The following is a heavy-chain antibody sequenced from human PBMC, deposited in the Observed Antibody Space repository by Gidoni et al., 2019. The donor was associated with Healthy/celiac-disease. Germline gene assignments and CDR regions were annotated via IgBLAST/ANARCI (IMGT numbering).Heavy chain of an antibody. Sequence: QVQLQESGPGLVKPSQTLSLTCTVSGVSISSGGYYWSWIRQHPGKGLEWIGYIYYSGSTYYNPSLKSRVTISVDTSKNQFSLKLSSVTAADTAVYYCARDKGADCSSTSCPDAGMDVWGKGTTVTVSS. V-gene: IGHV4-31*03. CDR1: GVSISSGGYY. J-gene: IGHJ6*04. CDR2: IYYSGST. CDR3: ARDKGADCSSTSCPDAGMDV. D-gene: IGHD2-2*01.